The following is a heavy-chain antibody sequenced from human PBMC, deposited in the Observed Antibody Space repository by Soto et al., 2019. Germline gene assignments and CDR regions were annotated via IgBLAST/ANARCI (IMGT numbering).Heavy chain of an antibody. Sequence: QVQLVQSGAEVKKPGASVKASCKASGYTFTSYAMHWVRQAPGQRLEWMGWINAGNGNTKYSQKFQGRVTITRDTSASTAYMELSSLRSEDTAVYYCARVIRVVSRNNWGLDYWGQGTLVTVSS. J-gene: IGHJ4*02. V-gene: IGHV1-3*01. CDR1: GYTFTSYA. CDR3: ARVIRVVSRNNWGLDY. CDR2: INAGNGNT. D-gene: IGHD7-27*01.